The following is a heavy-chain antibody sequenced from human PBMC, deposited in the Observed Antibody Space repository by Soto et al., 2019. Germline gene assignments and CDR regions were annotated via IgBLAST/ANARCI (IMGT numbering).Heavy chain of an antibody. J-gene: IGHJ4*02. CDR1: GYTFSSYG. D-gene: IGHD2-2*01. Sequence: GASVTISCTASGYTFSSYGIIWVRQAPGQGLEWMGWISAYNGNTNYAQKLQGRVTMTTDTSTSTAYMELRSLRSDDTAVYYCARTTPVVPAAISPVDYWGQGTLVTVSS. CDR2: ISAYNGNT. V-gene: IGHV1-18*01. CDR3: ARTTPVVPAAISPVDY.